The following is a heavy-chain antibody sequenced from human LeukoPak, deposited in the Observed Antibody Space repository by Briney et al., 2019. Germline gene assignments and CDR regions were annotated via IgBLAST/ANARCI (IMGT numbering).Heavy chain of an antibody. CDR2: ISSSGSTI. J-gene: IGHJ4*02. V-gene: IGHV3-11*04. CDR3: ARDNGYSYPNHFDY. CDR1: GFTFSDYY. D-gene: IGHD5-18*01. Sequence: GGSLRLSCAASGFTFSDYYMSWIRQAPGKGLEWASYISSSGSTIYYADSVKGRFTISRDNAKNSLYLQMNSLRAEDTAVYYCARDNGYSYPNHFDYWGQGTLVTVSS.